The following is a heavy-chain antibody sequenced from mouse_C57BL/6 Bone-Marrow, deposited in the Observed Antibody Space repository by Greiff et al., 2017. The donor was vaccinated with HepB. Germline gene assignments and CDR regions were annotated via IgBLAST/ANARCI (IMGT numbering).Heavy chain of an antibody. CDR1: GFTFSSYG. Sequence: EVKLQESGGDLVKPGGSLKLSCAASGFTFSSYGMSLVRQTPDKRLEWVATISSGGSYTYYPDSVKGRFTISRDNAKNTLYLQMSSLKSEDTAMYYCARLDYYAMDYWGQGTSVTVSS. CDR2: ISSGGSYT. CDR3: ARLDYYAMDY. J-gene: IGHJ4*01. V-gene: IGHV5-6*01.